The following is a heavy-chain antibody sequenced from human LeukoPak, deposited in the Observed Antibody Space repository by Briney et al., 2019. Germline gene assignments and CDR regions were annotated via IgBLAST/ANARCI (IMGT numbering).Heavy chain of an antibody. J-gene: IGHJ2*01. V-gene: IGHV4-59*08. CDR3: SRGAWFSDL. Sequence: SETLSLTCSVSNGFMSSYYWSWIRQPPGKGLEGIGYISDSGSTNYNSSLESRVTISIDTSKKQFSLKLTSVTAADTAVYYCSRGAWFSDLWGRGTLVTVSS. CDR2: ISDSGST. CDR1: NGFMSSYY.